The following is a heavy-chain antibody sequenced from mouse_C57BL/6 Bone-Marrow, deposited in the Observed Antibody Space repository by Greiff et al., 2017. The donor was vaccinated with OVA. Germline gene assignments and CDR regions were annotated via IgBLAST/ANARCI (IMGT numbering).Heavy chain of an antibody. J-gene: IGHJ1*03. CDR1: GYSITSDY. CDR2: ISYSGST. V-gene: IGHV3-8*01. Sequence: EVQLQESGPGLAKPSQTLSLTCSVTGYSITSDYWNWIRKFPGNKLEYMGYISYSGSTYYNPSLKSRISITRDTSKNQYYLQLNSVTTEDTATYYCARIPAITTVVATRYFDVWGTGTTVTVSS. D-gene: IGHD1-1*01. CDR3: ARIPAITTVVATRYFDV.